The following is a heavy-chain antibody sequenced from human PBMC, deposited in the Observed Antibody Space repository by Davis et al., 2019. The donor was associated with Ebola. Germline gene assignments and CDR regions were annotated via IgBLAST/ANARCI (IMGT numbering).Heavy chain of an antibody. V-gene: IGHV4-34*01. CDR2: INHSGST. Sequence: MPSETLSLTCAVYGGSFSGYYWSWIRQPPGKGLEWIGEINHSGSTNYNPSLKSRVTISVDTSKNQFSLKLSSVTAADTAVYYCARGHSYGYWGQGALATVSS. CDR1: GGSFSGYY. CDR3: ARGHSYGY. J-gene: IGHJ4*02. D-gene: IGHD5-18*01.